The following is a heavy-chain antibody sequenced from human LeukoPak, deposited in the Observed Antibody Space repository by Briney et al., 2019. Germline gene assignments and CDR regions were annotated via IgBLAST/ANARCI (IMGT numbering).Heavy chain of an antibody. V-gene: IGHV3-23*01. CDR1: GFTFGVYA. CDR2: ISADGGAI. D-gene: IGHD3-10*01. Sequence: GGSLRLSCAASGFTFGVYARSWVRQVPGKGLEWVSSISADGGAIYYADSVRGPFTSSRDNSRTTLYLQMRLRAADTAVYYCAKGRLQRFGGGAWHWGQGTLVTVSS. J-gene: IGHJ4*02. CDR3: AKGRLQRFGGGAWH.